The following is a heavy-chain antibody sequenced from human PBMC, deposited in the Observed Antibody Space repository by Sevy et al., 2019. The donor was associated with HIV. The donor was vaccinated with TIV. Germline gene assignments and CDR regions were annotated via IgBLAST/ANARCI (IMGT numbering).Heavy chain of an antibody. CDR2: ISAYNGNT. D-gene: IGHD2-15*01. CDR1: GYTFTSYG. V-gene: IGHV1-18*04. J-gene: IGHJ5*02. Sequence: ASVKVSCKASGYTFTSYGISWVRQAPGQGLEWMGWISAYNGNTNYAQKLQGRVTMTTDTSTSTAYMELMSLRSDDTAVYYCARDSVVVVAATPAGWFDPWGQGTLVTVSS. CDR3: ARDSVVVVAATPAGWFDP.